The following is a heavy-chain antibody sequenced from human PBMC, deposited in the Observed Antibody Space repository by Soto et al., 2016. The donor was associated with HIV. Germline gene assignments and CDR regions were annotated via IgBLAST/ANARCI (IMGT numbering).Heavy chain of an antibody. CDR1: GYTFSGYY. Sequence: QVQLVQSGAEVKKPGASVKVSCKASGYTFSGYYMHWVRQAPGQGLEWMGWINPNSGGTNYAQKFQGRVTMTRDTSISTAYMELSRLRSDDTAVYYCARDLGAGYSYGQLFDYWGQGTLVTVSS. CDR2: INPNSGGT. D-gene: IGHD5-18*01. J-gene: IGHJ4*02. V-gene: IGHV1-2*02. CDR3: ARDLGAGYSYGQLFDY.